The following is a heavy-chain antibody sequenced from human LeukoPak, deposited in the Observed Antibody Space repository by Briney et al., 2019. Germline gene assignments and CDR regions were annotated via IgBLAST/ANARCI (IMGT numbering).Heavy chain of an antibody. CDR2: IYYSGST. J-gene: IGHJ3*02. V-gene: IGHV4-59*01. D-gene: IGHD5-12*01. CDR1: GGSISSYY. Sequence: PSETLSLTCTVSGGSISSYYWSWIRQPPGKGLEWIGYIYYSGSTNYNPSLKSRVTISVDTSKNQFSLKLSSVTAADTAVYYCARVGRSGYEYHDAFDIWGQGTMVTVSS. CDR3: ARVGRSGYEYHDAFDI.